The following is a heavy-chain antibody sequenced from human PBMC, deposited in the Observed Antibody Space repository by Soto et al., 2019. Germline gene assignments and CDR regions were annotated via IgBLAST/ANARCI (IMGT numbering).Heavy chain of an antibody. V-gene: IGHV5-51*01. J-gene: IGHJ6*02. Sequence: GESLKISCKGSGYSFTSYWIGWVRQMPGKGLEWRAIIYAGDSDTRYSPSFQGQVTISADKSISTAYLQWSSLTASDTAMYYCARHNDFGSGYYSSGMDVWGQGTTVTVSS. CDR3: ARHNDFGSGYYSSGMDV. CDR2: IYAGDSDT. D-gene: IGHD3-3*01. CDR1: GYSFTSYW.